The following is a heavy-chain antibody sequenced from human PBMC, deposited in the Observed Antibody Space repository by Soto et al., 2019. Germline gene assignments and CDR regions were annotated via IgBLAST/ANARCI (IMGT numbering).Heavy chain of an antibody. CDR1: GGTFSSYA. V-gene: IGHV1-69*01. Sequence: QVQLVQSGAEVKKPGSSVKVSCKASGGTFSSYAISWVRQAPGQGLERMGGIIPIFGTANYAQKFQGRVTITADESTSTAYMERSSLRSEDTAVYYCARVDCSGGSCYVSRGWFDPWGQGTLVTVSS. CDR2: IIPIFGTA. D-gene: IGHD2-15*01. CDR3: ARVDCSGGSCYVSRGWFDP. J-gene: IGHJ5*02.